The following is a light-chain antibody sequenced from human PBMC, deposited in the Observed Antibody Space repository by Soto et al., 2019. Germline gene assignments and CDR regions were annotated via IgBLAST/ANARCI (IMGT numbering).Light chain of an antibody. J-gene: IGKJ4*01. Sequence: EIVLTQSPGTLSLSPGERATLSCRASQSIYINSLAWYQHKRGQAPRLLIYAATVRATAVPDRFNGSGSGTDFALTISRLEPEDSAMYYCQQSYSTPLTFGGGTKVQIK. CDR1: QSIYINS. V-gene: IGKV3-20*01. CDR2: AAT. CDR3: QQSYSTPLT.